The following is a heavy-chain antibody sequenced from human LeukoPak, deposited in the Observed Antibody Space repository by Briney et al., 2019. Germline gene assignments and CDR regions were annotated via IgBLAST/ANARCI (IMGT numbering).Heavy chain of an antibody. Sequence: GGSLRLSCAASGFTFDDYGMSWVRQAPGKGLEWVSGINWNGGSTGYADSGKGRFTISRDNAKNPLYLKMNSLRAEDTALYYCASGGYSGSYYEDFDYWGQGTLVTVSS. J-gene: IGHJ4*02. CDR1: GFTFDDYG. D-gene: IGHD1-26*01. V-gene: IGHV3-20*04. CDR2: INWNGGST. CDR3: ASGGYSGSYYEDFDY.